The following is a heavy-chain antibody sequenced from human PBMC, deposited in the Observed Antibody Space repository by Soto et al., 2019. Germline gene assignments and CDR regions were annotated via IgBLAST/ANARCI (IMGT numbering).Heavy chain of an antibody. Sequence: ASVKVSCKASGYTFTGYYMHWVRRAPGQGLEWMGWINPNSGGTNYAQKFQGRVTMTRDTSISTAYMELSRLRSDDTAVYYCARGKQWLVPGMDVWGQGTTVTVSS. V-gene: IGHV1-2*02. D-gene: IGHD6-19*01. J-gene: IGHJ6*02. CDR2: INPNSGGT. CDR3: ARGKQWLVPGMDV. CDR1: GYTFTGYY.